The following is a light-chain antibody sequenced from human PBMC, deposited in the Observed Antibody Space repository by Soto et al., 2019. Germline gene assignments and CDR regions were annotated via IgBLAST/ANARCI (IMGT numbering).Light chain of an antibody. CDR1: QSVSSS. V-gene: IGKV3-11*01. CDR2: DAS. Sequence: EIVLTQSPATLSLSPGERATLSCRASQSVSSSLAWYQQKPGQAPRLLIYDASNRATGIPARFSGSGSGTDFTLTISSLEPKDFAVYYCQQRSNWPGTFGQGTKVDI. CDR3: QQRSNWPGT. J-gene: IGKJ1*01.